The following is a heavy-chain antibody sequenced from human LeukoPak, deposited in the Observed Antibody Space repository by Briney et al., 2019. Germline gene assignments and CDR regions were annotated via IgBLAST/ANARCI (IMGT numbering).Heavy chain of an antibody. Sequence: SGGSLRLSCAASGFTFSDSYMSWIRQAPGKGLEWLSYISGNGYKTYYADSVKGRFTISRDNAKNLLHLQMNSLRVEDTALYYCATDYFDTSSVPWGQGTRATVSS. V-gene: IGHV3-11*01. CDR1: GFTFSDSY. CDR3: ATDYFDTSSVP. D-gene: IGHD3-22*01. J-gene: IGHJ5*02. CDR2: ISGNGYKT.